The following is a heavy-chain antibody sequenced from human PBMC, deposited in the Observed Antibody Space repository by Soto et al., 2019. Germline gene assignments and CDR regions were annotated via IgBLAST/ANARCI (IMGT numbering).Heavy chain of an antibody. CDR3: ARGLYSSGWYPEYNWFDP. Sequence: EVRLVESGGGLVQPGGSLSLSCAASGFSFSSYWMSWVRQAPGKGLEWVANIKQDGSEKYYVDSVKGRFTISRDNAKNSVYLQMNSLRAEDTAVYYCARGLYSSGWYPEYNWFDPWGQGTLITVSS. CDR1: GFSFSSYW. D-gene: IGHD6-19*01. CDR2: IKQDGSEK. J-gene: IGHJ5*02. V-gene: IGHV3-7*01.